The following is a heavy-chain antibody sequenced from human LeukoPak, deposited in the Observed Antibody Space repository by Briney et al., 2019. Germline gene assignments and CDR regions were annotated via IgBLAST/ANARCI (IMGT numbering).Heavy chain of an antibody. CDR2: IYHSGST. CDR1: GSSISSGGYS. CDR3: ARSVDMIGAFDI. Sequence: SETLSLTCTVSGSSISSGGYSWSWIRQPPGKGLEWIGYIYHSGSTYYNPSLKSRVTISVDRSKNQFSLKLSSVTAADTAVYYCARSVDMIGAFDIWGQGTMVTVSS. V-gene: IGHV4-30-2*01. J-gene: IGHJ3*02. D-gene: IGHD3-22*01.